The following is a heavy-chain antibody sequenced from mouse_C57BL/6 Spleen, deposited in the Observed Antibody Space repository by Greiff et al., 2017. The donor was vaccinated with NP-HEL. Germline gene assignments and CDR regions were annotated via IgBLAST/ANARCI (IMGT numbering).Heavy chain of an antibody. Sequence: VQLKESGPGLVKPSQTVFLTCTVTGISITTGNYRWSWIRQFPGNKLEWIGYIYYSGTITYNPSLTSRTTITRDTPKNQFFLEMNSLTAEDTATYYCARVYYDYDVLYFDYWGQGTTLTVSS. D-gene: IGHD2-4*01. CDR3: ARVYYDYDVLYFDY. CDR1: GISITTGNYR. CDR2: IYYSGTI. V-gene: IGHV3-5*01. J-gene: IGHJ2*01.